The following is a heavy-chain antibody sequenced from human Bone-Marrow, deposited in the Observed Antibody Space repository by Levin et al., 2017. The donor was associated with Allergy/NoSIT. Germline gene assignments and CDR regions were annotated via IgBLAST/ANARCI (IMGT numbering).Heavy chain of an antibody. D-gene: IGHD1-1*01. V-gene: IGHV3-23*01. CDR1: ESSFGRFA. CDR3: AKEHNLPGVAYYFDS. Sequence: PPGGSLRLSCAASESSFGRFAMGWVRQAPGKALEWVSTISGSTGTTYYADSVKGRFTISRDNSKNTLFLQMNSLRAEDTAVYYCAKEHNLPGVAYYFDSWGQGTLVTVSS. CDR2: ISGSTGTT. J-gene: IGHJ4*02.